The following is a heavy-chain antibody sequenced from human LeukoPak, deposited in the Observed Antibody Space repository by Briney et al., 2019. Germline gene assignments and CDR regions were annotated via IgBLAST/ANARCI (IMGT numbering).Heavy chain of an antibody. Sequence: SETLSLTCTVSGGSISSSSYYWGWIRQPPGKGLEWIGSIYYSGSTYYNPSLKSRVTISVDTSKNQFSLTLSSVTAADTAVYYCARRGIAAAGTGFAPWGQGTLVTVSS. CDR2: IYYSGST. J-gene: IGHJ5*02. CDR1: GGSISSSSYY. CDR3: ARRGIAAAGTGFAP. D-gene: IGHD6-13*01. V-gene: IGHV4-39*01.